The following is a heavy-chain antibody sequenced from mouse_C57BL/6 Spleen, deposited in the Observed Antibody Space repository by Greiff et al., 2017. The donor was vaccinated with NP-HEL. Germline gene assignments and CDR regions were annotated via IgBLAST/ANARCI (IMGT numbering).Heavy chain of an antibody. J-gene: IGHJ1*03. V-gene: IGHV1-82*01. CDR3: ARRYGYGGYFDV. CDR1: GYAFSSSW. CDR2: IYPGDGDT. D-gene: IGHD2-2*01. Sequence: QVQLKQSGPELVKPGASVKISCKASGYAFSSSWMNWVKQRPGKGLEWIGRIYPGDGDTNYNGKFKGKATLTADKSSSTAYMQLSSLTSEDSAVYFCARRYGYGGYFDVWGTGTTVTVSS.